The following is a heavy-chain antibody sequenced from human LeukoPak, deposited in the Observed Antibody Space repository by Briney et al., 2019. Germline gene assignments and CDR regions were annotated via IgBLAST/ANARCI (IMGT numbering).Heavy chain of an antibody. Sequence: SVKVSCKASGGTFSGYAFGWVLQAPGQRLEWMGGIIPIFGTANYAQKFQGRVTITADESTSTAYMELSSLRSEDTAVYYCARVGRAADSYEWGERTPVTVSS. D-gene: IGHD1-26*01. V-gene: IGHV1-69*01. CDR1: GGTFSGYA. CDR3: ARVGRAADSYE. J-gene: IGHJ4*02. CDR2: IIPIFGTA.